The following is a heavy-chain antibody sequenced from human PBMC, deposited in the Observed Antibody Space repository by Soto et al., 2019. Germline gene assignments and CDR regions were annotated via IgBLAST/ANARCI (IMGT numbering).Heavy chain of an antibody. CDR2: IYYRGNA. V-gene: IGHV4-39*01. Sequence: QLQLQESGPGLVKPSATLSLTCSVSDDSINSDNYYWGWIRQPPGQGLEWIGSIYYRGNAYYNPSRVTRVTITLNMSGSQSSLKLSSVTAADSSVYFGGRLEGLTTISYYFDFWGPGALVTVSA. CDR3: GRLEGLTTISYYFDF. D-gene: IGHD2-21*02. J-gene: IGHJ4*02. CDR1: DDSINSDNYY.